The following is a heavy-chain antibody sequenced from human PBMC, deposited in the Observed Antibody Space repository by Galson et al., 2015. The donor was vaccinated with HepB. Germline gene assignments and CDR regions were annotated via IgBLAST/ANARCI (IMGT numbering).Heavy chain of an antibody. J-gene: IGHJ6*02. Sequence: SVKVSCKASGGTSSSYAISWVRQAPGQGLEWMGGIIPIFGTANYAQKFQGRVTITADESTSTAYMELSSLRSEDTAVYYCARSGGSDYYYYGMDVWGQGTTVTVSS. CDR3: ARSGGSDYYYYGMDV. CDR1: GGTSSSYA. V-gene: IGHV1-69*13. CDR2: IIPIFGTA. D-gene: IGHD6-25*01.